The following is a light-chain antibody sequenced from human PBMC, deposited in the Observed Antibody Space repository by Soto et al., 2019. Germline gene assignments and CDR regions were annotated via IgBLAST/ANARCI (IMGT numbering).Light chain of an antibody. J-gene: IGKJ4*01. CDR1: QNIGGT. CDR3: QQRSNWLT. CDR2: DAS. Sequence: EIVMTQSPAALSVSPGERATISCRASQNIGGTLAWYQQKPGQAPRLLIYDASNRATGIPARFSGSGSGTDFTLTISSLEPEDFAVYYCQQRSNWLTFGGGTKVDIK. V-gene: IGKV3-11*01.